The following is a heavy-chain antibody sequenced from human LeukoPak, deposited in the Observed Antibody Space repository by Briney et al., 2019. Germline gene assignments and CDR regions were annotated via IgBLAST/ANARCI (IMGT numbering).Heavy chain of an antibody. CDR3: ARERPVVRDSKKWFDP. CDR1: GGTFSSYA. V-gene: IGHV1-8*03. J-gene: IGHJ5*02. D-gene: IGHD4-23*01. Sequence: ASVKVSCKASGGTFSSYAISWVRQAPGQGLEWMGWMNPNSGNTGYAQKFQGRVTITRNTSISTAYMELSSLRSEDTAVYYCARERPVVRDSKKWFDPWGQGTLVTVSS. CDR2: MNPNSGNT.